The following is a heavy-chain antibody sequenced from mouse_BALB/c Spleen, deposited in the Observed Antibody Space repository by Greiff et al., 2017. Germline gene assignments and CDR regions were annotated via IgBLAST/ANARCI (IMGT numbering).Heavy chain of an antibody. J-gene: IGHJ2*01. Sequence: EVMLVESGGGLVQPGGSRKLSCAASGFTLSSFGMHWVRQAPEKGLEWVAYISSGSSTIYYADTVKGRFTIYRDNAKNTLFLQITSLRSEDTAMYYCERERVWLRRYFDYWGQGTTLTVSS. V-gene: IGHV5-17*02. CDR1: GFTLSSFG. CDR2: ISSGSSTI. CDR3: ERERVWLRRYFDY. D-gene: IGHD2-2*01.